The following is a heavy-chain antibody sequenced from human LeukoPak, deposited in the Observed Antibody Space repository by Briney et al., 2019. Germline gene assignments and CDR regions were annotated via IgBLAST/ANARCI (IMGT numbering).Heavy chain of an antibody. Sequence: GGSLRLSCAASGFTFSSYSMDWVRQAPGKGPEWVSSISSSSSYIYYADSVKGRFTISRDNAKNSLYLQMNSLRAEDTAVYYCARYRRKWFPGPYDAFDIWGQGTMVTVSS. CDR2: ISSSSSYI. CDR3: ARYRRKWFPGPYDAFDI. V-gene: IGHV3-21*01. D-gene: IGHD3-22*01. CDR1: GFTFSSYS. J-gene: IGHJ3*02.